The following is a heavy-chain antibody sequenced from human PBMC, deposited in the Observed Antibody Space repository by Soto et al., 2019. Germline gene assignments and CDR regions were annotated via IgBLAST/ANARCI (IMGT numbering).Heavy chain of an antibody. J-gene: IGHJ5*02. V-gene: IGHV4-31*03. CDR3: ARVGATGKQAYNWFDP. Sequence: SETLSLTCTVSGGSISSGGYYWSWIRQHPGKDLEWIGYIYYSGSTYYNPSLKSRVTISVDTSKNQFSLKLSSVTAADTAVYYCARVGATGKQAYNWFDPWGQGTLVTVSS. CDR2: IYYSGST. CDR1: GGSISSGGYY. D-gene: IGHD1-26*01.